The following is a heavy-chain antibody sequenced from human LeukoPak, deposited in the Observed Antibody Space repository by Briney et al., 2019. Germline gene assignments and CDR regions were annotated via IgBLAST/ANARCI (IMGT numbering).Heavy chain of an antibody. Sequence: PSETLSLTCTVSGGSISSYYWSWIRQPPGKGLEWLGYIYYSGSTNYNPSLKSRVTISVDTSKNQFSLKLSSVTAADTAVYYCARGVTMGRGVIIPSYYYMDVWGKGTTVTVSS. CDR3: ARGVTMGRGVIIPSYYYMDV. CDR1: GGSISSYY. J-gene: IGHJ6*03. V-gene: IGHV4-59*01. CDR2: IYYSGST. D-gene: IGHD3-10*01.